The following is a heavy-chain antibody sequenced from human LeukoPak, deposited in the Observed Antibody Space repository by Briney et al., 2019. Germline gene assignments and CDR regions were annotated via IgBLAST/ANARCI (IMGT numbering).Heavy chain of an antibody. CDR1: EFTFSSYA. CDR3: ARGMDYDILAGPPDY. D-gene: IGHD3-9*01. Sequence: GGSLRLSCAASEFTFSSYAVHWVRQAPDKGLEWVALISYDGSNKDYADSVKGRFTISRDNSKNSLYMQMNSLRGEDTAVYYCARGMDYDILAGPPDYWGQGTLVTVSS. J-gene: IGHJ4*02. V-gene: IGHV3-30*04. CDR2: ISYDGSNK.